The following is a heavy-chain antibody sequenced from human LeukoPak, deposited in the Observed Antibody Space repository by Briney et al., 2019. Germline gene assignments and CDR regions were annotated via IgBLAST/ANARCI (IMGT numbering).Heavy chain of an antibody. CDR2: IYYSGST. CDR3: ARIQSSFVGVYFDY. J-gene: IGHJ4*02. D-gene: IGHD2-21*01. Sequence: SETLSLTCTVSGGSISSSSYYWGWLRQPPGKGLEWIGSIYYSGSTYYNPSLKSRVTMSVDMSKNQFSLKLSSVTAADTAVYYCARIQSSFVGVYFDYWGQGTLVTVSS. V-gene: IGHV4-39*01. CDR1: GGSISSSSYY.